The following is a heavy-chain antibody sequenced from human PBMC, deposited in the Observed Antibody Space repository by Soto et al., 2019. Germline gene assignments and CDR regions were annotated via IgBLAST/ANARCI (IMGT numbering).Heavy chain of an antibody. CDR1: GFTFSDRF. Sequence: EVQLVGSGGGLVQPGGSLRLSCAASGFTFSDRFMAWVRQAPGKGLDWVGRIRSKSSIYTTEYAASVKGRFTISRDESKNSLDHQMNNLKAEVTAVYSCASSRNSCEGGLCYFDYWGQGTLVTVSS. CDR2: IRSKSSIYTT. J-gene: IGHJ4*02. CDR3: ASSRNSCEGGLCYFDY. V-gene: IGHV3-72*01. D-gene: IGHD2-2*01.